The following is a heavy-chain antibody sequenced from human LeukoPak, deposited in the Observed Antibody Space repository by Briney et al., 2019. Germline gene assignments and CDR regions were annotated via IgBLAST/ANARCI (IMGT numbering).Heavy chain of an antibody. CDR1: GLRFRNYG. J-gene: IGHJ4*02. CDR2: IYYDGSNQ. Sequence: GGSLRLSCVVSGLRFRNYGMHWVRQAPGKGLEWVAVIYYDGSNQYYADSVKGRSTVSRDNAKNTLYLQMDSLRAEDTAVYYCATDRNSGKYYDYWGQGTLVTVSS. D-gene: IGHD1-26*01. CDR3: ATDRNSGKYYDY. V-gene: IGHV3-33*01.